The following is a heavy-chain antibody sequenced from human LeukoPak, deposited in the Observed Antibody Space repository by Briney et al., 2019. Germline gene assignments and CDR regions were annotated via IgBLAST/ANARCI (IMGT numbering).Heavy chain of an antibody. J-gene: IGHJ4*02. CDR2: IYYSGSI. CDR1: GGSISSYY. CDR3: ARYSGSYSGFDY. Sequence: SETLSLTCTVSGGSISSYYWSWIRQPPGKGLEWIGYIYYSGSINYNPSLKSRITISVDTSKNQFSLKLRSVTAADTAVYYCARYSGSYSGFDYWGQGTLVTVSS. V-gene: IGHV4-59*08. D-gene: IGHD1-26*01.